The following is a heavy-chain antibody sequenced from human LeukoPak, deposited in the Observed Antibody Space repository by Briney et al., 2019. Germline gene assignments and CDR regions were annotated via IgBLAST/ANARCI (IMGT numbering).Heavy chain of an antibody. D-gene: IGHD4-23*01. CDR3: ARGSRGDLRRWYYFDY. V-gene: IGHV4-39*01. CDR2: IYYSGST. CDR1: GGSISSSSYY. J-gene: IGHJ4*02. Sequence: SETLSLTCTVSGGSISSSSYYWGWIRQPPGKGLEWIVSIYYSGSTYYNPSLKRRVTISVDTSKNQFSLKLSSVTAADTAVYYCARGSRGDLRRWYYFDYWGQGTLVTVSS.